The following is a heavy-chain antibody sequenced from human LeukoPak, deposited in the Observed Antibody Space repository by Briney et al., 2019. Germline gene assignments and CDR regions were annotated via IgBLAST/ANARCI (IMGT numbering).Heavy chain of an antibody. CDR2: LSGGGDSR. CDR1: GFAFSNYA. D-gene: IGHD3-10*01. V-gene: IGHV3-23*01. Sequence: PGGSLRLSCAASGFAFSNYAISWVRQAPGKGLEWVSSLSGGGDSRYYADSVMGRFTISRDNYKNTLYLQMNSLRGEDKAVYYRAKAVLSMVTGGGYFDSWGQGTMVTVSS. J-gene: IGHJ4*02. CDR3: AKAVLSMVTGGGYFDS.